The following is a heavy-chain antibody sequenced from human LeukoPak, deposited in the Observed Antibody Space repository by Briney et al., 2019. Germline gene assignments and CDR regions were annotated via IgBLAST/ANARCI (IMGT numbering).Heavy chain of an antibody. D-gene: IGHD3-3*01. CDR3: ARNDFWSGYKGYFDY. Sequence: SQTLSLTCTVSGGSISSGGYYWSWIRQPPGKGLEWIGYIYHSGSTYYNPSLKSRVTMSVDTSKNQFSLKLSSVTAADTAVYYCARNDFWSGYKGYFDYWGQGTLVTVSS. CDR2: IYHSGST. CDR1: GGSISSGGYY. J-gene: IGHJ4*02. V-gene: IGHV4-30-2*01.